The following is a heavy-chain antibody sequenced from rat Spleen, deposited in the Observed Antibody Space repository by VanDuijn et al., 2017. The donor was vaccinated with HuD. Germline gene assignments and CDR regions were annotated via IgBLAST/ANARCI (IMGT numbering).Heavy chain of an antibody. CDR3: ARENVYYGFYYFDY. D-gene: IGHD1-6*01. CDR2: INSGDSS. J-gene: IGHJ2*01. V-gene: IGHV3-3*01. CDR1: GYSIPSSYR. Sequence: EVHLQESGPGLVKPSQSLSLTCSVTGYSIPSSYRWYWIRKFPGNKLEWMGYINSGDSSNYNPSLKSRISITRDTSKNQFFLQVNSVATEDTATYYCARENVYYGFYYFDYWGQGVMVTVSS.